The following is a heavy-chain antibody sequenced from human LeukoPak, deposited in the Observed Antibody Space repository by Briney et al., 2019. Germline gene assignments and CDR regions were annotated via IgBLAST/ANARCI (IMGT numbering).Heavy chain of an antibody. CDR2: IRSKAYGGTT. CDR3: ARGPPYGSRSDYFDY. V-gene: IGHV3-49*03. Sequence: PGGSLRLSCTASGFTFGDYAMSWFRQAPGKGLEWVGFIRSKAYGGTTEYAASVKGRFTISRDDSKSIAYLQMNSLRVEDTAVYYCARGPPYGSRSDYFDYWGQGTLVTVSS. CDR1: GFTFGDYA. D-gene: IGHD3-10*01. J-gene: IGHJ4*02.